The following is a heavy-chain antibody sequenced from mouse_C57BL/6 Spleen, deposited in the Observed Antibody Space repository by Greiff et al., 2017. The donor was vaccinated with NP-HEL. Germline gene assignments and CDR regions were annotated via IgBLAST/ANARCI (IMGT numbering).Heavy chain of an antibody. CDR3: ASRGDWYFEV. J-gene: IGHJ1*03. CDR2: IHPNSGST. D-gene: IGHD3-3*01. CDR1: GYTFTSYW. Sequence: QVQLQQPGAELVKPGASVKLSCKASGYTFTSYWMPWVKQRPGQGLEWIGMIHPNSGSTNYNEKFKSKATLTVDKSSSTAYMQLSSLTSEDSAVYYCASRGDWYFEVWGTGTTVTVSS. V-gene: IGHV1-64*01.